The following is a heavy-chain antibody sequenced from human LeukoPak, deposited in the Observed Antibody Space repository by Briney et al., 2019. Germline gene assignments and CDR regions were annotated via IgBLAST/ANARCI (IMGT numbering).Heavy chain of an antibody. Sequence: SETLSLTCTVSGGSISSYYWSWIRQPPGKGLEWIGYIYYSGSTNYNPSLKSRVTISVDTSKNQFPLKLSSVTAADTAVYYCARGVPAATPFDYWGQGTLVTVSS. CDR3: ARGVPAATPFDY. CDR1: GGSISSYY. D-gene: IGHD2-2*01. CDR2: IYYSGST. V-gene: IGHV4-59*01. J-gene: IGHJ4*02.